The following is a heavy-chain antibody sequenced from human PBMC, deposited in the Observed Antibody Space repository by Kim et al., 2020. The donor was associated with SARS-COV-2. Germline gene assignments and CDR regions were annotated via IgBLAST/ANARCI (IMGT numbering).Heavy chain of an antibody. Sequence: GGSLRLSCTASGFTFGAYALSWFRQAPGKGLEWVGFIRSKAYGGTTEYAASVKGRFTISRDDSKSIAYLQMNSLKTEDTAVYYCTRWLGRDSPRDYWGQGTLVTVSS. D-gene: IGHD6-19*01. CDR2: IRSKAYGGTT. CDR1: GFTFGAYA. J-gene: IGHJ4*02. V-gene: IGHV3-49*03. CDR3: TRWLGRDSPRDY.